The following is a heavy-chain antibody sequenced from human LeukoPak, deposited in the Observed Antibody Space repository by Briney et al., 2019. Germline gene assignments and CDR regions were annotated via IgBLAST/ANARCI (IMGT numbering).Heavy chain of an antibody. CDR1: GGSVSSSDYY. Sequence: SETLSLTCTVSGGSVSSSDYYWGWIRQPPGKGLEWIGDIFYIGKTNYNPSLKSRVTISVDTSKNQFTLKLTSVTAADTAVYYCARVFDSWGQGTLVTVSS. V-gene: IGHV4-39*06. J-gene: IGHJ4*02. CDR3: ARVFDS. CDR2: IFYIGKT.